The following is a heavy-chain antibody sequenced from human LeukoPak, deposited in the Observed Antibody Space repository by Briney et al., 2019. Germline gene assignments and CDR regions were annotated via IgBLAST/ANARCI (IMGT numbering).Heavy chain of an antibody. Sequence: GGSLRLSCAASGFTFSNHWMHWVRQAPGKGLMWVSRINRGGSRTDYADSVKGRFTISRDDAKNTLYLQLNSLRAEDTAVYFCARGGSDTAMAQDNWGQGTLVTVSS. V-gene: IGHV3-74*01. D-gene: IGHD5-18*01. CDR3: ARGGSDTAMAQDN. CDR2: INRGGSRT. CDR1: GFTFSNHW. J-gene: IGHJ4*02.